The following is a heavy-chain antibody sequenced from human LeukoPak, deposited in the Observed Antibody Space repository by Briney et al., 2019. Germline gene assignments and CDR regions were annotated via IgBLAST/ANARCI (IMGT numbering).Heavy chain of an antibody. J-gene: IGHJ3*01. CDR3: ANAVRYYSDSRCHVPDAFNF. D-gene: IGHD2-15*01. V-gene: IGHV4-31*02. CDR2: IYYSGST. CDR1: AFTFSSYA. Sequence: LRLSCAASAFTFSSYALSRVRQAPGKGLERIGYIYYSGSTYYNPSLESRLTITIHTSKNPFSMQMNNVTAAYTVMYYYANAVRYYSDSRCHVPDAFNFWGRETMVTVSS.